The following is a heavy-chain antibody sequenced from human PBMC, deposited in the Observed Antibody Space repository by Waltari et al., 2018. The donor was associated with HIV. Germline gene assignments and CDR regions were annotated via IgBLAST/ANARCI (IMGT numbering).Heavy chain of an antibody. CDR2: ISAYNGNT. V-gene: IGHV1-18*01. Sequence: QVQLVQSGAEVKKPGASVKVSCKASGYTFTSYGISWVRQASGQGLEWMGWISAYNGNTNYAQKLQGRVTMTTDTSTSTAYMELRSLRSDDTAVYYCARSSYYYDSSGYRNWFDPWGQGTLVTVSS. CDR1: GYTFTSYG. CDR3: ARSSYYYDSSGYRNWFDP. J-gene: IGHJ5*02. D-gene: IGHD3-22*01.